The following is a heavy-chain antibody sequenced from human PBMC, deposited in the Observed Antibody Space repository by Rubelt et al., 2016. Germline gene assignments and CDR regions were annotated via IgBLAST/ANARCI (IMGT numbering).Heavy chain of an antibody. CDR3: ARLAPYWYFDL. CDR1: GFTVSRNY. J-gene: IGHJ2*01. Sequence: EVQLVESGGGLVQPGGSLRLSCAASGFTVSRNYMTWVRQAPGKGLEWVSVIDTDGSTYYAASGKGRFPISTDSSKNTLYLQMNSLRVEDTAVYYCARLAPYWYFDLWGRGTPVTVSS. V-gene: IGHV3-53*01. CDR2: IDTDGST.